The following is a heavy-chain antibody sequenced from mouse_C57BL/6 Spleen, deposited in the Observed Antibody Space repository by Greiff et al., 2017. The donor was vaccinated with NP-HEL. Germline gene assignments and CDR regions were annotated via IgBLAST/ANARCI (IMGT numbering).Heavy chain of an antibody. J-gene: IGHJ3*01. D-gene: IGHD1-1*01. CDR1: GFTFSSYA. CDR2: ISSGGDYI. CDR3: TRDRVNYDGFAY. Sequence: DVMLVESGEGLVKPGGSLKLSCAASGFTFSSYAMSWVRQTPEKRLEWVAYISSGGDYIYYADTVKGRFTISRDNARNTLYLQMSSLKSEDTAMYYCTRDRVNYDGFAYWGQGTLVTVSA. V-gene: IGHV5-9-1*02.